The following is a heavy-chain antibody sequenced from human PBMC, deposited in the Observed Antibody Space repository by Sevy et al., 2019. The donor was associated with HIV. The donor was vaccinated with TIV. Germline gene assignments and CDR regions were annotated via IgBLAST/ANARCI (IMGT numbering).Heavy chain of an antibody. CDR2: INSDSGVK. Sequence: ASVKVSCKASGYIFTDYYIHWVRQAPGQGLEWMAWINSDSGVKNYAQTFQGEVTVTRDTSLNTAYLDLSRLKSNDTAIYFCARLTTKPTSDLYGMDVWGQGTTVPSP. CDR3: ARLTTKPTSDLYGMDV. D-gene: IGHD4-17*01. J-gene: IGHJ6*02. V-gene: IGHV1-2*02. CDR1: GYIFTDYY.